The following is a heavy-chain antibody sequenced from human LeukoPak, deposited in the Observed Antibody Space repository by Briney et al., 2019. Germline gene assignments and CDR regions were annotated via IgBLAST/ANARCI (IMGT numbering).Heavy chain of an antibody. D-gene: IGHD3-16*01. CDR3: ARGLGAFDI. V-gene: IGHV3-21*01. CDR2: ISSSSSCI. CDR1: GFTFSTYS. J-gene: IGHJ3*02. Sequence: GGSLRLSCAASGFTFSTYSMTWVRQAPGKGLEWVSSISSSSSCIYYADSVKGRFTISRDNAKNSLYLQMNSLRAEDTAVYYCARGLGAFDIWGQGTMVTVSS.